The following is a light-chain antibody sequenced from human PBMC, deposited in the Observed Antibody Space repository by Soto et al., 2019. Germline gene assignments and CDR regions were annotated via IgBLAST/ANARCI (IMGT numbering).Light chain of an antibody. CDR1: QSISNW. J-gene: IGKJ1*01. V-gene: IGKV1-5*03. Sequence: DIQMTQSPSTLSASVGDRVTITCRASQSISNWLAWYQQKPGKAPKLLIYKASSLESGVPSRFSGSGSGTEFTRTISSLQPDDFAAYYCQQYNSYSPTWTFGQGTKVYIK. CDR3: QQYNSYSPTWT. CDR2: KAS.